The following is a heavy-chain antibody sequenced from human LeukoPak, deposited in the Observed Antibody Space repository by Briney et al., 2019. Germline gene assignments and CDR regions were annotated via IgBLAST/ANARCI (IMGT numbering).Heavy chain of an antibody. CDR3: ARDLGGSASYDSSGYSLDY. CDR1: GGTFSSYA. V-gene: IGHV1-69*13. J-gene: IGHJ4*02. Sequence: ASVKVSCKASGGTFSSYAISWVRQATGQGLEWMGGIIPIFGTANYAQKFQGRVTITADESTSTAYMELSSLRSEDTAVYYCARDLGGSASYDSSGYSLDYWGQGTLVTVSS. CDR2: IIPIFGTA. D-gene: IGHD3-22*01.